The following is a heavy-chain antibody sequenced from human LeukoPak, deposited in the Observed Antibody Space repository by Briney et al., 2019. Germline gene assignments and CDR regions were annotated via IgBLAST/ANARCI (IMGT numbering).Heavy chain of an antibody. J-gene: IGHJ4*02. CDR3: ARDSSGRYYFDH. Sequence: SETLSLTCTVSGGSISSSSYYWVWIRQSPGKGLEGIGCIYYSGSTYYNPSRKSRVTISVDTSKNQFSLNLRSVTAADTAVYYCARDSSGRYYFDHWGRGILVTVSS. CDR1: GGSISSSSYY. D-gene: IGHD3-22*01. CDR2: IYYSGST. V-gene: IGHV4-39*07.